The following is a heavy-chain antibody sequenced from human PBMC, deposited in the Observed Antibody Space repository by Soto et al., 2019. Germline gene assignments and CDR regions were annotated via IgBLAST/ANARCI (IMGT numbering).Heavy chain of an antibody. V-gene: IGHV1-18*01. Sequence: ASVKVSCKASGYTFTSYGISWVRQAPGQGLEWMGWISAYNGNTNYAQKLQGRVTMTTDTSTSTAYMELRSLRSDDTAVYYCASTSRYCISTSCYVFLGCWGQGTLVTVS. J-gene: IGHJ4*02. CDR3: ASTSRYCISTSCYVFLGC. D-gene: IGHD2-2*01. CDR2: ISAYNGNT. CDR1: GYTFTSYG.